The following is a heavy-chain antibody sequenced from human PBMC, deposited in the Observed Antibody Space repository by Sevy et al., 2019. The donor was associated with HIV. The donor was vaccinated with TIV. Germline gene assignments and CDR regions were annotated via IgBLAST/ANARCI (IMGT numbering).Heavy chain of an antibody. CDR2: IKRDGSEK. V-gene: IGHV3-7*01. D-gene: IGHD1-26*01. CDR1: GFSFSDYW. Sequence: GGSLRLSCVASGFSFSDYWMTWVRQAPGKGLEWVASIKRDGSEKYYADSVKGRFSISRDNSKNSLYLQMNSLRAEDTAIYYCARDALDNYYNYWGQGTLVTVSS. J-gene: IGHJ4*02. CDR3: ARDALDNYYNY.